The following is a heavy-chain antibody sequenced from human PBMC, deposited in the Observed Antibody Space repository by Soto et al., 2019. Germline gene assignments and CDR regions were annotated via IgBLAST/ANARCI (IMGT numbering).Heavy chain of an antibody. D-gene: IGHD1-7*01. V-gene: IGHV4-31*03. CDR1: GGSISSGGYY. J-gene: IGHJ4*02. CDR2: IYYSGST. Sequence: SETLSLTCTVSGGSISSGGYYWSWIRQHPGKGLEWIGYIYYSGSTYYNPSLKSRVTISVDTSKNQFSLKLSSVTAADTAVYYCARDNWNYPFDYWGQGTLVTVSS. CDR3: ARDNWNYPFDY.